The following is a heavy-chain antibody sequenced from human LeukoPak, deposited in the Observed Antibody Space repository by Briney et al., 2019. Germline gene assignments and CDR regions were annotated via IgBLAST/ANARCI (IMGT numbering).Heavy chain of an antibody. V-gene: IGHV3-11*01. CDR1: GFTFSDYY. CDR2: ITSNGDSL. CDR3: AREVVIVPDYYYYGLDV. Sequence: PGGSLRLSCAASGFTFSDYYMTWIRQAPGKRLEWVSIITSNGDSLYYADSVEGRFTISRDNAKDSVYLQINSLRAEDTGVYYCAREVVIVPDYYYYGLDVWGQGTTVTVSS. D-gene: IGHD2/OR15-2a*01. J-gene: IGHJ6*02.